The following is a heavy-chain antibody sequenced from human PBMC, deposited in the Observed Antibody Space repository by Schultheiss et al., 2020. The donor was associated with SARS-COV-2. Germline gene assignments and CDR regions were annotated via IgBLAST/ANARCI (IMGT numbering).Heavy chain of an antibody. Sequence: ASVKVSCKASGYTFTSYGISWVRQAPGQGLEWMGWISAYNGNTNYAQKLQGRVTMTTDTSTSTAYMELRSLRSDDTAVYYCARPYGSGSYFKGSRLYYFDYWGQGTLVTVSS. J-gene: IGHJ4*02. D-gene: IGHD3-10*01. CDR2: ISAYNGNT. CDR1: GYTFTSYG. V-gene: IGHV1-18*01. CDR3: ARPYGSGSYFKGSRLYYFDY.